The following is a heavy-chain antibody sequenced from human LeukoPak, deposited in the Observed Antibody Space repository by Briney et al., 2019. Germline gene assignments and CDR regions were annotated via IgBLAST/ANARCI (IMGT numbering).Heavy chain of an antibody. Sequence: GGSLRLSCAASGFTVSSNYMSWVRQAPGKGLEWVSVIYSGGGTYYVDSVQGRFTISRDNSKNTLYLQMNSLRAEDTAVYYCARDAYYDRGGSGYWGQGTLVTVSS. CDR1: GFTVSSNY. D-gene: IGHD3-22*01. CDR3: ARDAYYDRGGSGY. V-gene: IGHV3-66*02. CDR2: IYSGGGT. J-gene: IGHJ4*02.